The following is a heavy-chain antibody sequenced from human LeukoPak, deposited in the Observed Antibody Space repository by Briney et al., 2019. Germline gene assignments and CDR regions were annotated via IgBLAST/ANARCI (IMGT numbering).Heavy chain of an antibody. V-gene: IGHV4-31*03. CDR1: GDSISSRTYY. J-gene: IGHJ3*02. D-gene: IGHD6-13*01. Sequence: PSETLSLTCTVSGDSISSRTYYWSWIRQHPGKGLEWIGYIYYSGTTYYNPSLKSRLTISVDTSENQLSLKLSSVTAADTAVYYCARNSNNAFDIWGQGTMVTVSS. CDR3: ARNSNNAFDI. CDR2: IYYSGTT.